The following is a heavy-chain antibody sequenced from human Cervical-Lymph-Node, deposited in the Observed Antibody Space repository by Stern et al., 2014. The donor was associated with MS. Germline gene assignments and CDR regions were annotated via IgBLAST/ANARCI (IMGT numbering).Heavy chain of an antibody. CDR2: ISDTGTT. CDR3: ARDPSTTASDWFFDL. D-gene: IGHD2-21*02. Sequence: QVQLQESGPGLVKPSETLSLTCTVSGGAVSDYYWTWIRQRPGKGLEWIGYISDTGTTNYNPSLHSRGPITLDTSQNQVSLRLRSVTAADTAVYYCARDPSTTASDWFFDLWGRGSLVTVSS. J-gene: IGHJ2*01. V-gene: IGHV4-59*02. CDR1: GGAVSDYY.